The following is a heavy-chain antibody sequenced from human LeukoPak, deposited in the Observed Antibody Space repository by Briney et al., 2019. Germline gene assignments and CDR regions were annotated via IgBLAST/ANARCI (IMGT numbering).Heavy chain of an antibody. D-gene: IGHD3-3*01. CDR1: GFTSSSYS. J-gene: IGHJ6*02. CDR2: ISSSSSYI. CDR3: ARASGGDFWSGSNYYYYGMDV. Sequence: GGSLRLSCAASGFTSSSYSMNWVRQAPGKGLEWVSSISSSSSYIYYADSVKGRFTISRDNAKNSLYLQMNSLRAEDTAVYYCARASGGDFWSGSNYYYYGMDVWGQGTTVTVSS. V-gene: IGHV3-21*01.